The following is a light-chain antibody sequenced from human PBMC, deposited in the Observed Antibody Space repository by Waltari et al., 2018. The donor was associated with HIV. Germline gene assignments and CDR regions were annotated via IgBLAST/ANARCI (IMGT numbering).Light chain of an antibody. CDR2: DAS. CDR3: QQYGSSPWT. J-gene: IGKJ1*01. V-gene: IGKV3-20*01. Sequence: EIVLTQSPATLSLSPGERATLSCRASQSVSSYLAWYQQKPGQAPRLLIYDASNRATGIPARFSGSGSGTDFTLTISRLEPEDFAVYYCQQYGSSPWTFGQGTKVKIK. CDR1: QSVSSY.